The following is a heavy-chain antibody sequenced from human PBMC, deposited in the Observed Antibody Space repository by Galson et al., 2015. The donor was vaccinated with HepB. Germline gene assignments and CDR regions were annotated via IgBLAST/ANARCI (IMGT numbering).Heavy chain of an antibody. J-gene: IGHJ4*02. D-gene: IGHD5-12*01. V-gene: IGHV3-64*01. Sequence: SLRLSCATSGFTFSSYAMHWVRQAPGKGLEYVSAISSNGGSTYYANSVKGRFTISRDNSKNTLYLQMGSLRAEDMAVYYCARGRGYSGYDYSDYWGQGTLVTVSS. CDR3: ARGRGYSGYDYSDY. CDR1: GFTFSSYA. CDR2: ISSNGGST.